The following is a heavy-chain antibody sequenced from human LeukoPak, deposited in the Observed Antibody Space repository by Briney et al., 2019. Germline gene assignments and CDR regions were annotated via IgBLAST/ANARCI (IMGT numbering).Heavy chain of an antibody. CDR2: LSSSSTI. V-gene: IGHV3-69-1*01. CDR1: GFTFNNYN. J-gene: IGHJ5*02. Sequence: GGSLRLSCAASGFTFNNYNMNWVRQAPGKGLEWVSYLSSSSTIYYADSVKGRFTISRDNAKNSLYLQMNSLRAEDTAVYYCARVQKGIAAAGTGGGWFEPWGQGTLVTVS. D-gene: IGHD6-13*01. CDR3: ARVQKGIAAAGTGGGWFEP.